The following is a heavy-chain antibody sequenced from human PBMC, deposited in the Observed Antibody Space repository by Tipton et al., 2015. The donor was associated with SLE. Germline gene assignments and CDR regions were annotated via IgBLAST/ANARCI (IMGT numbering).Heavy chain of an antibody. J-gene: IGHJ6*02. Sequence: TLSLTCTVSGGSISSSSYYWGWIRQPPGKGLEWIGSIYYSGSTYYNPSLKSRVTISVDTSKNQFSLRLNSVTAADTAVYYCARGGSGGYEGLSDYYGMDVWGQGTTVTVSS. CDR3: ARGGSGGYEGLSDYYGMDV. CDR2: IYYSGST. CDR1: GGSISSSSYY. D-gene: IGHD1-26*01. V-gene: IGHV4-39*07.